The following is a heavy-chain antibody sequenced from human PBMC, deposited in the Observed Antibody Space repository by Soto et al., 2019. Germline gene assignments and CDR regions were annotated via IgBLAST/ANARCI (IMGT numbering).Heavy chain of an antibody. J-gene: IGHJ6*02. CDR1: GFTFSNYA. CDR2: IASDGKDK. CDR3: AKGRSYYYYYGVDV. V-gene: IGHV3-30*18. Sequence: GGSLRLSCAASGFTFSNYAIHWVRQAPGKGLEWVAVIASDGKDKRYADSVKGRFTISRDNSKNTVYLQMNSLRAEDTALYYCAKGRSYYYYYGVDVWGQGTTVTVSS.